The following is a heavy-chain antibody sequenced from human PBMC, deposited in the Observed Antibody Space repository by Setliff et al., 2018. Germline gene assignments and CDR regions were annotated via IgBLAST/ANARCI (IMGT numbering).Heavy chain of an antibody. J-gene: IGHJ4*02. V-gene: IGHV1-46*01. CDR2: IKPSEGRT. D-gene: IGHD4-17*01. Sequence: ASVKVSCKTSGYTFTSSYIHWVRQAPGQGPEWMGMIKPSEGRTTYAQRFQGRVTLTSDTSTATVYMDLSSLTSEDTALYYCAIVRPFEKWGQGTLVTVSS. CDR1: GYTFTSSY. CDR3: AIVRPFEK.